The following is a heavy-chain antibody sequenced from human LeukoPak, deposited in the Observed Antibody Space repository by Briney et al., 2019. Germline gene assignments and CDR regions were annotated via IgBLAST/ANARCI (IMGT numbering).Heavy chain of an antibody. CDR2: IYYSGNT. Sequence: PSETLSLTCTVSGGSISTISYYWGWFRQPPGKGLEWIGSIYYSGNTYYNPSLKSRVTISVDTSKNQFSLKLSSVTAADTAVYYCARRSTVGTVKRIWDYWGQGTLVTVSS. CDR3: ARRSTVGTVKRIWDY. V-gene: IGHV4-39*01. D-gene: IGHD2-15*01. J-gene: IGHJ4*02. CDR1: GGSISTISYY.